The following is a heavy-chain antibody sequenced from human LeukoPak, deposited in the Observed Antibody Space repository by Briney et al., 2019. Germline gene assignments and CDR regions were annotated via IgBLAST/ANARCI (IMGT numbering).Heavy chain of an antibody. Sequence: SVKVSCKASGGTFSSYAISWVRQAPGQGLEWMGGIIPIFGTANYARKFQGRVTITADESTSTAYMELSSLRSEDTAVYYCARAQYYYGSGSYTYYYMDVWGKGTTVTVS. CDR2: IIPIFGTA. D-gene: IGHD3-10*01. J-gene: IGHJ6*03. CDR3: ARAQYYYGSGSYTYYYMDV. CDR1: GGTFSSYA. V-gene: IGHV1-69*13.